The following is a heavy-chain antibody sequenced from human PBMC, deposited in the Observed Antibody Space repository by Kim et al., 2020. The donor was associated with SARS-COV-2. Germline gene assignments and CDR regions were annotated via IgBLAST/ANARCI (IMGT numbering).Heavy chain of an antibody. CDR1: GFTFSRYA. D-gene: IGHD2-15*01. J-gene: IGHJ6*02. V-gene: IGHV3-30-3*01. CDR2: ISYDGSNK. Sequence: GGSLRLSCAASGFTFSRYAMHWVRQAPGKGLEWVAVISYDGSNKDYADSVKGRFTISRDNSKNTLYLQMNSLRAEDTAVYYCARDQGDCSGGSCYSGWVYYYYAIDVWGQGTMVTVSS. CDR3: ARDQGDCSGGSCYSGWVYYYYAIDV.